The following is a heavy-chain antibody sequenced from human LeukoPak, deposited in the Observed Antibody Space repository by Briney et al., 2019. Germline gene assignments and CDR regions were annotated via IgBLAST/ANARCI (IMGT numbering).Heavy chain of an antibody. CDR2: VKSDGSDT. V-gene: IGHV3-74*01. D-gene: IGHD3-10*01. Sequence: GGSLRVSCAASGSTFSRYWMHWVRQAPGKGLVWVSRVKSDGSDTIYADSVKGRFTISRDNAKNTLYLQMDSLRSEDTAVYYCTTGIGNYYYYWGQGTLVTVAS. CDR1: GSTFSRYW. J-gene: IGHJ4*02. CDR3: TTGIGNYYYY.